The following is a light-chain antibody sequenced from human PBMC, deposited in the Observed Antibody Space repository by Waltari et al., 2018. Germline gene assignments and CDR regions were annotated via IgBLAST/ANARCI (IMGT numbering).Light chain of an antibody. Sequence: QLVVTQSPSASAPLGASVKLTCTLSSGHSSNVIAWLQQRPEKGPRYLIKVNSDGSHSKGDDIPDRFSGSSSGAERYLTISSLQSDDEADYYCETGGHGTWVFGGGTKLTVL. J-gene: IGLJ3*02. V-gene: IGLV4-69*01. CDR1: SGHSSNV. CDR2: VNSDGSH. CDR3: ETGGHGTWV.